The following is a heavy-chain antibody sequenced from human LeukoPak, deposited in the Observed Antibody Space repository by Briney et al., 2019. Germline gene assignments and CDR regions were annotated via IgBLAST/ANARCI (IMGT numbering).Heavy chain of an antibody. CDR2: IRLNSGSI. D-gene: IGHD3-10*01. J-gene: IGHJ6*03. CDR3: AKDPIMYGSGSSYNYMAV. V-gene: IGHV3-9*01. CDR1: GFTFGDYA. Sequence: GGSLRLSCAASGFTFGDYAMHWVRQAPGKGLGWVAGIRLNSGSIGYAESVKGRFTISRDNSKTSLYLQMNSLRAEDTAFYYSAKDPIMYGSGSSYNYMAVWGKGTTVTVSS.